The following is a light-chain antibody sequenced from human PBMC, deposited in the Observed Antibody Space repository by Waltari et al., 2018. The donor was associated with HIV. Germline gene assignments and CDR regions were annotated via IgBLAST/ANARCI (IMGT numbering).Light chain of an antibody. CDR1: QSVSSSY. CDR2: GAS. CDR3: QQYGSSLCVFT. Sequence: DIVLTQSPGTLSLSPGERATLSCRASQSVSSSYLAWYQQKPGQAPRLLIYGASSRATGIPDRFSGSGSGTDFTLTISRLEPEDFAVYYCQQYGSSLCVFTFGPGTKVDIK. J-gene: IGKJ3*01. V-gene: IGKV3-20*01.